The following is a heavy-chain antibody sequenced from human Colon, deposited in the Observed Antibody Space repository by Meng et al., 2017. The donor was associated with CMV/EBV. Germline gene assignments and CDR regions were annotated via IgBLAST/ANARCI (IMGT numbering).Heavy chain of an antibody. V-gene: IGHV1-18*01. CDR2: ISADNVHT. D-gene: IGHD6-6*01. Sequence: QVQVVQAGAEMKKPGGSVMVSCKTSGYIFTCYGLSWVRQAPGQGVEWMGWISADNVHTSHAQNVQDRVTMTTDTSTSTHYMELRNLRPDDTAVYYCARVYEYSSSWGTDYWGQGTLVTVSS. CDR1: GYIFTCYG. J-gene: IGHJ4*02. CDR3: ARVYEYSSSWGTDY.